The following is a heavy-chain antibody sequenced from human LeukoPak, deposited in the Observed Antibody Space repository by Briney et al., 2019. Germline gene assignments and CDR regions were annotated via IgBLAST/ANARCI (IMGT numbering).Heavy chain of an antibody. Sequence: GGSLRLSCAASGFTFSSYAMSWVRQAPGKGLEWVSAISGSGGSTYYADSVKGRFTISRDNSKNTLYLQMNSLRAEDTAVYYRAKALPPLGYCSGGSCSTGLRYYYYGMDVWGQGTTVTVSS. CDR3: AKALPPLGYCSGGSCSTGLRYYYYGMDV. D-gene: IGHD2-15*01. CDR1: GFTFSSYA. J-gene: IGHJ6*02. CDR2: ISGSGGST. V-gene: IGHV3-23*01.